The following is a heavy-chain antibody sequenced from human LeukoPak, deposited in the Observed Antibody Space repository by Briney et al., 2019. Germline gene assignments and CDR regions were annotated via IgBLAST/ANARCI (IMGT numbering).Heavy chain of an antibody. Sequence: GWGLRLSCAASRLTLLSYILHELGPAASRGRTGVSSINNCNSYIYYAASVKGRFTISRENAKNSLYMQMNSLRSEDTAVYYCARRGRSDYYDDSSGPDGFDIWGKGTTVTASS. V-gene: IGHV3-21*01. CDR1: RLTLLSYI. J-gene: IGHJ3*02. CDR3: ARRGRSDYYDDSSGPDGFDI. CDR2: INNCNSYI. D-gene: IGHD3-22*01.